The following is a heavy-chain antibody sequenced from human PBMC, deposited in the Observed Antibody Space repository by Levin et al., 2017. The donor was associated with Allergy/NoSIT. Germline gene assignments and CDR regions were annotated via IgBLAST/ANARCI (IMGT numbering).Heavy chain of an antibody. CDR3: ARRDIAVAGAFDY. D-gene: IGHD6-19*01. CDR2: IYPGDSDT. Sequence: GASVKVSCKGSGYSFTSYWIGWVRQMPGKGLEWMGIIYPGDSDTRYSPSFQGQVTISADKSISTAYLQWSSLKASDTAMYYCARRDIAVAGAFDYWGQGTLVTVSS. CDR1: GYSFTSYW. V-gene: IGHV5-51*01. J-gene: IGHJ4*02.